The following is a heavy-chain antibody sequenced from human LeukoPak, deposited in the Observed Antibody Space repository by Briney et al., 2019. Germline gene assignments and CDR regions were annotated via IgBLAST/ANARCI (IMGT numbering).Heavy chain of an antibody. Sequence: PSETLSLTCTASGGSISSYYWSWLRQPPGKGLEWVGYIHYSGSTNYNPSLKSRVTISVDTSKNKFSLKLNSMTAADTSVYYCARDKSSVSYWVDCWGQGTLVTVSS. V-gene: IGHV4-59*01. CDR2: IHYSGST. D-gene: IGHD1-26*01. CDR1: GGSISSYY. J-gene: IGHJ4*02. CDR3: ARDKSSVSYWVDC.